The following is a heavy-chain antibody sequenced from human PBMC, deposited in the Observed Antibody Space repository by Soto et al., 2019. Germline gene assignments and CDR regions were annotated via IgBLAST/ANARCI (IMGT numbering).Heavy chain of an antibody. J-gene: IGHJ4*02. CDR3: ARGYKEDIVATIMGFPYYFDY. CDR1: GGPISSGGYY. CDR2: IYYSGST. D-gene: IGHD5-12*01. V-gene: IGHV4-31*03. Sequence: SDTLSLTCTVSGGPISSGGYYWSWIRHHPGKGLEWIGYIYYSGSTYYNPSLKSRVTISVDTSKNQFSLKLSSVTAADTAVYCCARGYKEDIVATIMGFPYYFDYWGQGTLVTVSS.